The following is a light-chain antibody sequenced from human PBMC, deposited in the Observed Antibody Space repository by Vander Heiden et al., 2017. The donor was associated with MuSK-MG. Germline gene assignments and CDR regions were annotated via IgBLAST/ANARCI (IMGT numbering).Light chain of an antibody. CDR3: QVWDSSTAV. CDR1: NIGSKN. J-gene: IGLJ1*01. Sequence: SYGLTQPLSVSVALGQTARITCGGNNIGSKNVHWYQQKPGQAPVLVIYSDSNRPSGIPERFSGSNSGNTATLTISRAQAGDEADYYCQVWDSSTAVFGTGTKVTVL. CDR2: SDS. V-gene: IGLV3-9*01.